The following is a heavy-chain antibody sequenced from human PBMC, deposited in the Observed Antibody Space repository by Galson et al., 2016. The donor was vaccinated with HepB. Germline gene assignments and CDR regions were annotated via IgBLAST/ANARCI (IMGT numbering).Heavy chain of an antibody. CDR2: IYPGDSDT. Sequence: QSGAEVKKPGESLQISCKVSGSSFTSSWIGWVRQMPGKGLEWMGIIYPGDSDTSYSPSFHGQVTISADKSITTAHLQWSSLKASDTAMYYCARLGGGGTTVTTWYFDYWGQGTLVTVSS. CDR1: GSSFTSSW. D-gene: IGHD4-17*01. CDR3: ARLGGGGTTVTTWYFDY. V-gene: IGHV5-51*01. J-gene: IGHJ4*02.